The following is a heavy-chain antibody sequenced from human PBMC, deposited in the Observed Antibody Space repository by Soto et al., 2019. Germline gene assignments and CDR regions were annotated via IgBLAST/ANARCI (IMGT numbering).Heavy chain of an antibody. Sequence: ASATVSCKVSGYTLNELSMHWVRQALGKGLEWMGGFDPEDGETIYAQKFQGRVTMTEDTSTDTAYMELSSLRSEDTAVYYCATGWFGELRYYGMDVWDQGTTVTVSS. V-gene: IGHV1-24*01. CDR3: ATGWFGELRYYGMDV. CDR1: GYTLNELS. CDR2: FDPEDGET. D-gene: IGHD3-10*01. J-gene: IGHJ6*02.